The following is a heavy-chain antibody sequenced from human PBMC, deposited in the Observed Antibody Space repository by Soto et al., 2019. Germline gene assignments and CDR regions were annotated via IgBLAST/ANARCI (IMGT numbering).Heavy chain of an antibody. Sequence: QVQLVQSGAEVKKPGASVKVSCKASGYTFTSYDINWVRQATGQGLEWMGWMNPNSGNTGYAQKCQGGVTMTRNTSISTASMELSSLRSEDTAVYYCARRGTAYDYIWGSYRGYWYFDLWGRGTLVTVSS. D-gene: IGHD3-16*02. CDR3: ARRGTAYDYIWGSYRGYWYFDL. J-gene: IGHJ2*01. CDR2: MNPNSGNT. V-gene: IGHV1-8*01. CDR1: GYTFTSYD.